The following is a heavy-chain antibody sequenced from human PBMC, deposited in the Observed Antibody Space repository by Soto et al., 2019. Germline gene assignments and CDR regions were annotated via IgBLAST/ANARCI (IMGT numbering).Heavy chain of an antibody. V-gene: IGHV1-24*01. CDR3: ATLTSGYRVEELFCPADY. J-gene: IGHJ4*02. CDR2: FDPEDGET. D-gene: IGHD3-10*01. CDR1: GYTLTELS. Sequence: GASVKVSCKVSGYTLTELSMHWLRQAPGKGLEWMGGFDPEDGETIYAQKFQGRVTMTEDTSTDTAYMELSSLRSEDTAVYYCATLTSGYRVEELFCPADYWAQGTLVTVSS.